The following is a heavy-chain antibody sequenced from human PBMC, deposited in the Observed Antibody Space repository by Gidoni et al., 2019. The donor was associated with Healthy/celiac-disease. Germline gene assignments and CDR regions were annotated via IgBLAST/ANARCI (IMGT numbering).Heavy chain of an antibody. Sequence: QVQLVQSGAEVKKPGSSVKVSCQAPGGPLSSSATSWVRQAPGQGLEWMGGSIPIFGTANYAQKFQGRVTITADESTSTAYMELSSLRSEDTAVYYCAVNYYDSSGYYWTSPDAFDIWGQGTMVTVSS. CDR2: SIPIFGTA. CDR3: AVNYYDSSGYYWTSPDAFDI. CDR1: GGPLSSSA. V-gene: IGHV1-69*01. D-gene: IGHD3-22*01. J-gene: IGHJ3*02.